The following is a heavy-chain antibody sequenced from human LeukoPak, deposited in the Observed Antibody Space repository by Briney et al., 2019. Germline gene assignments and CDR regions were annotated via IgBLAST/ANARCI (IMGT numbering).Heavy chain of an antibody. CDR2: VYYSGST. CDR1: GGSFSGYY. J-gene: IGHJ5*02. V-gene: IGHV4-34*01. D-gene: IGHD1-26*01. CDR3: ARQWWELLRWFDP. Sequence: SETLSLTCAVYGGSFSGYYWSWIRQPPGKGLEWIGSVYYSGSTYYNPSLKSRVTISVDTSKNQFSLNLTSVTATDTAVYFCARQWWELLRWFDPWGQGTLVTVSS.